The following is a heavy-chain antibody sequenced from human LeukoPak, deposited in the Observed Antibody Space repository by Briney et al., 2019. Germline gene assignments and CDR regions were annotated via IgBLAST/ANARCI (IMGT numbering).Heavy chain of an antibody. J-gene: IGHJ4*02. D-gene: IGHD3-3*01. CDR2: IYYSGDT. V-gene: IGHV4-39*01. Sequence: SETLSLTCTVSGGSVSDINYFWGWIRQPPGKGLEWIGSIYYSGDTYYNPSLKSRVTISVDTSKNQFSLKLSSVTAADTAVYYCARLGAGPTYYDFWSGYSSFYFDYWGQGALVTVSS. CDR1: GGSVSDINYF. CDR3: ARLGAGPTYYDFWSGYSSFYFDY.